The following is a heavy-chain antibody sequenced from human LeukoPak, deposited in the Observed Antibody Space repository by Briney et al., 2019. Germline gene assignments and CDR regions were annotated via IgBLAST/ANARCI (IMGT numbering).Heavy chain of an antibody. D-gene: IGHD1-26*01. CDR2: IKEDGSDK. Sequence: GGSLRLSCVASVSSGLTRWMNWVRQAPEKGLEWVAIIKEDGSDKYYVDSVKGRFTISRDNAKDSVYLQMNSLRVEDTAVYYCASAAGWEFGYWGQGTLVTVSP. CDR3: ASAAGWEFGY. CDR1: VSSGLTRW. J-gene: IGHJ4*02. V-gene: IGHV3-7*01.